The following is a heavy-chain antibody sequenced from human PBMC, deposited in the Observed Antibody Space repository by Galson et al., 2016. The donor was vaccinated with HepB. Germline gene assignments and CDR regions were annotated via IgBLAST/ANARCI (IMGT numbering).Heavy chain of an antibody. CDR3: ARALITLGGVGL. V-gene: IGHV4-30-4*01. CDR2: IYYSGNT. Sequence: TLSLTCTVSGGSISSGDYYWSWIRQPPGKGKGLEWIGYIYYSGNTYYNPSLESRVSISVDMSKNQFSLKLSSVTAADTAVYYWARALITLGGVGLWGQGTLVTVSS. J-gene: IGHJ4*02. D-gene: IGHD3-16*01. CDR1: GGSISSGDYY.